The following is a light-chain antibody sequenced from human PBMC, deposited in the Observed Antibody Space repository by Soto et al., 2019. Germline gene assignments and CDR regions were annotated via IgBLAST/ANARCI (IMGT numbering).Light chain of an antibody. Sequence: DIQMTQSPSSLSASVGDRVTITCRASQSINVYLHWYQQKPGKPPNLLIYGASSLQSGVPSRFSGGGSGTDFTLTISSLQPEDVGTYYCQQTDSTPQTFGGGTKVEI. CDR2: GAS. CDR3: QQTDSTPQT. J-gene: IGKJ4*01. CDR1: QSINVY. V-gene: IGKV1-39*01.